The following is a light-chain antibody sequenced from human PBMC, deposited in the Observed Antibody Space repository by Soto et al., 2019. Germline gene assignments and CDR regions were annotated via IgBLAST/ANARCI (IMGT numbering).Light chain of an antibody. J-gene: IGLJ2*01. CDR1: SSDVGGYNY. V-gene: IGLV2-14*01. CDR2: GVS. Sequence: QSALTQPASVSGSPGQSITISCTGTSSDVGGYNYVSWYQQHPGKAPKLMIYGVSNRPSGVSNRFSGSKSGNTASLTISGLQAEDEADYYCISYTSSSTSVVFGGGTKLTVL. CDR3: ISYTSSSTSVV.